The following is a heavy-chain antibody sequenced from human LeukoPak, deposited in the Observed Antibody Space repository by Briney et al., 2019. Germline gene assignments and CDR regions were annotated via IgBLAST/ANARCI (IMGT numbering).Heavy chain of an antibody. D-gene: IGHD3-22*01. V-gene: IGHV4-38-2*02. CDR3: ARHPPDYYDRSGYALVDY. CDR2: IYHSGST. CDR1: GYSISSGYY. Sequence: PSETLSLTCTVSGYSISSGYYWGWVRQPPGKGLEWIGSIYHSGSTYYNPSLKGRVTMSVDTSQHQFSLKLRSVTAADTAVYYCARHPPDYYDRSGYALVDYWGQGTLVTVSS. J-gene: IGHJ4*02.